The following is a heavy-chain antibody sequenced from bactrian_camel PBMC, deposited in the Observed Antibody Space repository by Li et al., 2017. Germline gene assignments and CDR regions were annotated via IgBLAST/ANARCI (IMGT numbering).Heavy chain of an antibody. D-gene: IGHD3*01. Sequence: HVQLVESGGGSVRAGGSLRLSCTASGFRFDGSYWGWYRQGPGRKWEVVSRTNSDSSTNYADSVKCRFTISEDNGKRALYLEMDTLKPEDSGSYYCAYDRKPALFSEGRYCLNHDYRFWGQGTHVTVS. J-gene: IGHJ6*01. CDR3: AYDRKPALFSEGRYCLNHDYRF. V-gene: IGHV3S53*01. CDR1: GFRFDGSY. CDR2: TNSDSST.